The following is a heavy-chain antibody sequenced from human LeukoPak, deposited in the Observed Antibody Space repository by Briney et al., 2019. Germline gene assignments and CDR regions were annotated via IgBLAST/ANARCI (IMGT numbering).Heavy chain of an antibody. Sequence: PGGSLRLSCAASGFTFSSYSMNWVRQAPGKGLEWVSYISSSSTIYYADSVKGRFTISRDNAKNSLYLQMNSLRAEDTAVYYCARDLSSSLFDYWGQGTLVTVSS. CDR3: ARDLSSSLFDY. V-gene: IGHV3-48*04. CDR2: ISSSSTI. CDR1: GFTFSSYS. D-gene: IGHD6-13*01. J-gene: IGHJ4*02.